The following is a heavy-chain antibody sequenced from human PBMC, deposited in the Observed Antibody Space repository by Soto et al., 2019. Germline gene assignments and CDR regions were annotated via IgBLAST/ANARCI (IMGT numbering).Heavy chain of an antibody. CDR2: ISGYNGNT. D-gene: IGHD2-21*01. Sequence: SEKVSFKASCYTFIGYSITWVRQAPGQGLERMGRISGYNGNTNYARTLRGRLTLTTDTSTSTAYMELRSLTSDDTAVYYCARDVFCGGAPACPDMDVRGQGTTVTVSS. J-gene: IGHJ6*02. V-gene: IGHV1-18*04. CDR3: ARDVFCGGAPACPDMDV. CDR1: CYTFIGYS.